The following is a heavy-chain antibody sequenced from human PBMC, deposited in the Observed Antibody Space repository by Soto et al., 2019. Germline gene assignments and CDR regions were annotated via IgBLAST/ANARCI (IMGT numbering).Heavy chain of an antibody. CDR2: INPSGGST. V-gene: IGHV1-46*01. CDR3: AREVTVTTDYYYYYGMDV. CDR1: GYTFTSYY. J-gene: IGHJ6*02. Sequence: GASVKVSCKASGYTFTSYYMRWVRQAPGQGLEWMGIINPSGGSTSYAQKFQGRVTMTRDTSTSTVYMELSSLRSEDTAVYYCAREVTVTTDYYYYYGMDVWGQGTTVTVS. D-gene: IGHD4-17*01.